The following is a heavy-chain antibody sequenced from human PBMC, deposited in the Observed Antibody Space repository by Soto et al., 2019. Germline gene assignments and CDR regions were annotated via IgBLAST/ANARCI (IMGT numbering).Heavy chain of an antibody. V-gene: IGHV3-23*01. CDR1: GFTFSSYA. CDR3: AKRELSTYYSYYMDV. D-gene: IGHD3-10*01. Sequence: GGSLRLSCAASGFTFSSYAMSWVRQAPGKGLEWVSAISGSGGSTYYADSVQGRFTISRDNSKNTLYLQMNSLRAEDTAVYYCAKRELSTYYSYYMDVWGKGTTVTVSS. CDR2: ISGSGGST. J-gene: IGHJ6*03.